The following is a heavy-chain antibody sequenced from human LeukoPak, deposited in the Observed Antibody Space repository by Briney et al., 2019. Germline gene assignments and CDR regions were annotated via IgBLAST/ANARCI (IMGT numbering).Heavy chain of an antibody. Sequence: GGSLRLSCVGSGFTFSAYDMQWVRQAPGKGLEWVANIKQDGSEKYYVDSVKGRFTISRDNAKNSLYLQMNSLRAEDTAVYYCATLGGRWLQFFDYWGQGTLVTVSS. J-gene: IGHJ4*02. CDR3: ATLGGRWLQFFDY. CDR2: IKQDGSEK. CDR1: GFTFSAYD. V-gene: IGHV3-7*01. D-gene: IGHD5-24*01.